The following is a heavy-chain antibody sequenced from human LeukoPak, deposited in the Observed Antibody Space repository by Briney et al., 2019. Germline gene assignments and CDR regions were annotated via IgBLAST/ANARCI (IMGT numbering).Heavy chain of an antibody. Sequence: SETLSLTCTVSGGSISSYYRSWIRQPPGKGLEWIGYIYYSGSTNYNPSLKSRVTISVDTSKNQFSLKLSSVTAADTAVYYCARGLDSGSYYLLYWYFDLWGRGTLVTVSS. D-gene: IGHD1-26*01. CDR3: ARGLDSGSYYLLYWYFDL. J-gene: IGHJ2*01. CDR2: IYYSGST. CDR1: GGSISSYY. V-gene: IGHV4-59*01.